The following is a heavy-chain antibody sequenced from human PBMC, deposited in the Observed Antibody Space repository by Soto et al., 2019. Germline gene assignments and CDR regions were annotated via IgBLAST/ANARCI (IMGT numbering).Heavy chain of an antibody. Sequence: GGSLRLSCAASGFTVSSNYMSWVRQAPGKGLEWVSVIYSGGSTYYADSVKGRFTISRDNSKNTLYLQMNSLRAEDTAVYYCARYKIYYYDSSGYHNGDAFDIWGQGTMVTVS. D-gene: IGHD3-22*01. J-gene: IGHJ3*02. V-gene: IGHV3-53*01. CDR2: IYSGGST. CDR3: ARYKIYYYDSSGYHNGDAFDI. CDR1: GFTVSSNY.